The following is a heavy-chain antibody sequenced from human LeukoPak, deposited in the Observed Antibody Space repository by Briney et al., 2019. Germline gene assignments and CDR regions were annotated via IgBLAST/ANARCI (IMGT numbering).Heavy chain of an antibody. CDR3: TRGGYDYGGFDY. Sequence: GGSLRLSCAASGFTFSGSAMHWVRQASGKGLEWVGRIRSKANSYATAYAVSVKGRFTISRDDSKNTAYLQMNSLKTEDTAVYYCTRGGYDYGGFDYWGQGTLVTVSS. V-gene: IGHV3-73*01. CDR2: IRSKANSYAT. D-gene: IGHD5-12*01. J-gene: IGHJ4*02. CDR1: GFTFSGSA.